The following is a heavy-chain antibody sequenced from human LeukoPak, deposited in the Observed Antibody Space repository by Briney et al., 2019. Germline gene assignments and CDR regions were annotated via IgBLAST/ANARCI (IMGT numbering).Heavy chain of an antibody. J-gene: IGHJ4*02. CDR3: AQVTVGGHFDF. CDR1: GGSISDFY. Sequence: SETLSLTCTVSGGSISDFYWSWIRQPAGKGLEYIGRVSATGSTSFNPSLQSRVTMSVDTSKSQFSLKLGSVTAADTAVYYCAQVTVGGHFDFWGQGILVTVSS. D-gene: IGHD6-19*01. CDR2: VSATGST. V-gene: IGHV4-4*07.